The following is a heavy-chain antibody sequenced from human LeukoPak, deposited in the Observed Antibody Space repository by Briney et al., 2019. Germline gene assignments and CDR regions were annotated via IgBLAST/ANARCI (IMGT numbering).Heavy chain of an antibody. CDR2: VFYSGST. J-gene: IGHJ4*02. Sequence: KTSETLSLTCTVSGGSISYNSYYWGWIRQPPGKGLEWIGSVFYSGSTYYNPSLKSRVTILVDTSKNQFSLKLTSVTAADTAVYYCAHMMRGDYADHWGQGTLVTVSS. CDR1: GGSISYNSYY. D-gene: IGHD3-16*01. CDR3: AHMMRGDYADH. V-gene: IGHV4-39*07.